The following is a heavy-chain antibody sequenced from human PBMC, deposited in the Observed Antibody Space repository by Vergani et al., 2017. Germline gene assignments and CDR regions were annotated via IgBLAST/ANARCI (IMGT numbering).Heavy chain of an antibody. CDR2: ISGSGGST. J-gene: IGHJ3*02. CDR3: AMGGVYDSNAFDI. V-gene: IGHV3-23*01. Sequence: EVQLLESGGGLVQPGGSLRLSCAASGFTFSSYAMSWVRQAPGKGLEWVSAISGSGGSTYYADSVKGRFTISRDNSKNTLYLQMNSLRAEDTAVYYCAMGGVYDSNAFDIWGQGTMVTVSS. CDR1: GFTFSSYA. D-gene: IGHD3-22*01.